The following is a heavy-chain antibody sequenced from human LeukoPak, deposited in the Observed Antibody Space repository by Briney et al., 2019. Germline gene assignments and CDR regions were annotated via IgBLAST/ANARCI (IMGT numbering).Heavy chain of an antibody. V-gene: IGHV3-23*01. D-gene: IGHD1-26*01. J-gene: IGHJ4*02. CDR1: GFTYSNYA. CDR2: ISGSGRST. Sequence: GGSLKLSCAASGFTYSNYAMNWVRQAPGKGLEWVSVISGSGRSTYYADSVKGRFTISRDKSKNSLYLQMNSLRVEDTAIYYCAKSIVNSGTYIPFDYWGQGTLVTVSS. CDR3: AKSIVNSGTYIPFDY.